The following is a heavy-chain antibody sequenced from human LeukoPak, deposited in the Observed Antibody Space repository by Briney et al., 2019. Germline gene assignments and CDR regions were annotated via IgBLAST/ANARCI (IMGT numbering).Heavy chain of an antibody. V-gene: IGHV3-64D*06. J-gene: IGHJ4*02. CDR1: GFIFSTYP. CDR2: ITSNGDST. CDR3: VKDQGEYSSTWYYFDS. Sequence: PGGSLRLSCSTSGFIFSTYPMHWVRQPPGKGLDYISGITSNGDSTNYAASVKGRFTITRDNSKNTLSLHMSSLRAEDTAVYYCVKDQGEYSSTWYYFDSWGQGTLVTVSS. D-gene: IGHD6-13*01.